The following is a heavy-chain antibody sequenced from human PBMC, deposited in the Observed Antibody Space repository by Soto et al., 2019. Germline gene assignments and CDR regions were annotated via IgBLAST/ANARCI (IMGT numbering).Heavy chain of an antibody. V-gene: IGHV4-59*01. CDR1: GASISSSY. D-gene: IGHD5-12*01. Sequence: TLSLTCTVSGASISSSYWSWIRQSPGKGLEWIAYIYHTGSTNYNPSLKSRATISIDTSKSQFSLNLTSLTTADTAVYFCARGGNRYSNTASGVGGFDYWGQGSLVTVSS. J-gene: IGHJ4*02. CDR3: ARGGNRYSNTASGVGGFDY. CDR2: IYHTGST.